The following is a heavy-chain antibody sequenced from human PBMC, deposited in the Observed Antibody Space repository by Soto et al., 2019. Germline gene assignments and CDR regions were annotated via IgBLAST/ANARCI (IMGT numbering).Heavy chain of an antibody. CDR3: ARSTSAAMAPKNYFDY. V-gene: IGHV3-33*01. CDR1: GFTFSSYG. J-gene: IGHJ4*02. CDR2: IWYDGSNK. Sequence: PGGSLRLSCAASGFTFSSYGMHWVRQAPGKGLEWVAVIWYDGSNKYYADSVKGRFTISRDNSKNTLYLQMNSLRAEDTAVYYCARSTSAAMAPKNYFDYWGQGTLVTVSS. D-gene: IGHD5-18*01.